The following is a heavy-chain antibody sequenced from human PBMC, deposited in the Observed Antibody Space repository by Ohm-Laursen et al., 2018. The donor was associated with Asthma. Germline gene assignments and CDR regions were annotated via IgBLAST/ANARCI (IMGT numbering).Heavy chain of an antibody. CDR1: GFTFSSYG. D-gene: IGHD2-21*02. Sequence: SLRLSCAASGFTFSSYGMHWVRQAPGKGLELVAVISFDGSKKYYADSVKGRFTISRDNSKNTLYMQMNSLRAEDTAVYYCARRDFSGGDPSAAFDIWGQGTMVTVSS. CDR3: ARRDFSGGDPSAAFDI. V-gene: IGHV3-30*03. J-gene: IGHJ3*02. CDR2: ISFDGSKK.